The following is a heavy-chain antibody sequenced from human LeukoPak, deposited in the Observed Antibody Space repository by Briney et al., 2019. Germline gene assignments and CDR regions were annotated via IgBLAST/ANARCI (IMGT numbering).Heavy chain of an antibody. CDR2: IYYSGNT. CDR1: GGSISGYY. D-gene: IGHD6-13*01. CDR3: ARVIAAAGTDY. J-gene: IGHJ4*02. V-gene: IGHV4-31*03. Sequence: SETLSLTCTVSGGSISGYYWSWIRQHPGKGLEWIGYIYYSGNTYYNPSLKSRVTISVDTSKNQFSLKLSSVTAADTAVYYCARVIAAAGTDYWGQGTLVTVSS.